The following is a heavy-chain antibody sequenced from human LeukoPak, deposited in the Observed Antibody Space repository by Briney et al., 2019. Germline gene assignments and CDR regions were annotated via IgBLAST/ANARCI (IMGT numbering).Heavy chain of an antibody. J-gene: IGHJ4*02. CDR2: ISSSSSYI. CDR3: ARPARGYNGILDY. Sequence: GGSLRLSCAASGLTLNTYSMNWVRQAPGKGLEWVSSISSSSSYIYYADSVKGRFTISRDNAKNSLYLQMNSLRADDTAVYYCARPARGYNGILDYWGQGTLVTVSS. D-gene: IGHD5-24*01. CDR1: GLTLNTYS. V-gene: IGHV3-21*01.